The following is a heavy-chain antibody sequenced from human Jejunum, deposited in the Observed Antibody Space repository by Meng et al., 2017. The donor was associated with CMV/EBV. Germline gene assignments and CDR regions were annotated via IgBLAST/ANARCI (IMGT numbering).Heavy chain of an antibody. CDR2: VYSSGST. D-gene: IGHD4-17*01. Sequence: QAQLQVSGPGRGKLSDPLSLPCTVSTNSFTVYFGNWIRQPAGKGLEWIGRVYSSGSTSSHPSLRSRVLLSVDRSKNQFSLKLTSVTAADTAVYYCAADAGHGDPLEYWGQGTLVTVSS. J-gene: IGHJ4*02. CDR1: TNSFTVYF. V-gene: IGHV4-4*07. CDR3: AADAGHGDPLEY.